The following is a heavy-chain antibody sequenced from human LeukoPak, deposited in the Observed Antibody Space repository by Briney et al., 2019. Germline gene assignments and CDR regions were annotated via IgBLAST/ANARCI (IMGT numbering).Heavy chain of an antibody. CDR1: RFTFGNYA. D-gene: IGHD3-10*01. J-gene: IGHJ4*02. Sequence: PGGSLRLSCAASRFTFGNYAMHWVRQAPGKGLEWVAVISYDGSNKYYADSVKGRFTISRDNSKNTLYLQMNSLRAEDTAVYYCARAYGSGSYYDYWGQGTLVTVSS. CDR2: ISYDGSNK. CDR3: ARAYGSGSYYDY. V-gene: IGHV3-30*01.